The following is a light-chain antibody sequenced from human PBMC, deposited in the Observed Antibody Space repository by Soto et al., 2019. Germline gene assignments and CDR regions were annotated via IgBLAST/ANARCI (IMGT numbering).Light chain of an antibody. CDR1: SSNIGAGYE. V-gene: IGLV1-40*01. Sequence: QLVLTQPPSVSGAPGQRVTISCTGSSSNIGAGYEVHWYQQVPGTAPKLLIYGNSNRPSGVPDRFSGSKSGTSASLAITGLQAEDEADYYCQSYDSSLSAVVFGGGTKLTVL. CDR2: GNS. CDR3: QSYDSSLSAVV. J-gene: IGLJ2*01.